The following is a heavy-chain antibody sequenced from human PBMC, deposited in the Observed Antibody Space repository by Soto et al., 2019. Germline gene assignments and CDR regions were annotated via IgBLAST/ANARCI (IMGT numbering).Heavy chain of an antibody. J-gene: IGHJ4*02. CDR1: GSSFTGLD. Sequence: GASVKVSCKASGSSFTGLDINWVRQTTGQGLEWMGWMQPSSGRTGYAQKFQGRVTMTKDTSINTAYMELSSLTSDGTAFYYCAQGVTAAVEYWGKATLVTVS. V-gene: IGHV1-8*01. D-gene: IGHD2-21*02. CDR2: MQPSSGRT. CDR3: AQGVTAAVEY.